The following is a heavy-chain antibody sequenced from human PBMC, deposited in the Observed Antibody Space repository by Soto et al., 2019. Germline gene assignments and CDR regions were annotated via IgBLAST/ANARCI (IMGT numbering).Heavy chain of an antibody. V-gene: IGHV4-59*01. CDR2: IFYTGST. J-gene: IGHJ4*02. Sequence: QVQLQESGPGLVKPSETLSLTCTVSGGSISSYSWSWIRQPPGKGLEWIGYIFYTGSTNYNPSLKSRVSIFVDSSKGQFSLTLRAVTAADTALYYFAKEGGSYTFDSGGQGPLVAFSS. CDR3: AKEGGSYTFDS. D-gene: IGHD1-26*01. CDR1: GGSISSYS.